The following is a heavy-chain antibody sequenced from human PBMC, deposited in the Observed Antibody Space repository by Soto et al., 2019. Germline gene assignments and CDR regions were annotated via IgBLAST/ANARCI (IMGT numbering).Heavy chain of an antibody. V-gene: IGHV3-23*01. CDR2: ISGSGGST. CDR3: AKDPGYSYGYNY. Sequence: GESLRLSCAASGFTFSIYAMSWVRQAPGKGLEWVSAISGSGGSTYYADSVKGRFTISRDNSKNTLYLQMNSLRAEDTAVYYCAKDPGYSYGYNYWGQGTLVTVSS. J-gene: IGHJ4*02. CDR1: GFTFSIYA. D-gene: IGHD5-18*01.